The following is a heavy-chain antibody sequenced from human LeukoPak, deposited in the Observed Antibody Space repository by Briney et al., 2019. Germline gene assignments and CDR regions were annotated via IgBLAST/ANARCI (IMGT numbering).Heavy chain of an antibody. Sequence: GASVKVSCKASGGTFSSYAISWVRQAPGQGLEWMGGIIPIFGTANYAQKFQGRVTITADESTSTAYMELSSLRSEDTAVYYCARGDRYYYDSSGYSDFDYWGQGTLVTVSS. CDR1: GGTFSSYA. CDR2: IIPIFGTA. D-gene: IGHD3-22*01. J-gene: IGHJ4*02. V-gene: IGHV1-69*13. CDR3: ARGDRYYYDSSGYSDFDY.